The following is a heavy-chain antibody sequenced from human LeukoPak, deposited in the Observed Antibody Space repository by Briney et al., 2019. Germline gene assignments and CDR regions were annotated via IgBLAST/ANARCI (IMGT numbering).Heavy chain of an antibody. J-gene: IGHJ6*03. CDR1: GFTVSSNY. V-gene: IGHV3-66*02. Sequence: GGSLRLSCAASGFTVSSNYMNWARQAPGKGLEWVSVISGNGRTFYADSLKGRFTISRDNSKNTLYLQMNSLRAEDTAVYYCATSLGLEDPYYYYYMDVWGKGTTVTVSS. CDR2: ISGNGRT. D-gene: IGHD1-1*01. CDR3: ATSLGLEDPYYYYYMDV.